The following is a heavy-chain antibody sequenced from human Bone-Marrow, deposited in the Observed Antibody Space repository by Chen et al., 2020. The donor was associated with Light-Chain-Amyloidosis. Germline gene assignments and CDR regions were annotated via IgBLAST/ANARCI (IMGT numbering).Heavy chain of an antibody. V-gene: IGHV1-69*04. J-gene: IGHJ3*02. Sequence: QVQLVQSGAEVKKPGSSVKVSCKASGGTFSSYAISWVRQAPGQGLEWMGRIIPILGIANYAQKFQGRVTITADKSTSTAYMELSSLRSEDTAVYYCASEHSRAYCGGDCYYNAFDIWGQGTMVTVSS. CDR2: IIPILGIA. CDR3: ASEHSRAYCGGDCYYNAFDI. D-gene: IGHD2-21*02. CDR1: GGTFSSYA.